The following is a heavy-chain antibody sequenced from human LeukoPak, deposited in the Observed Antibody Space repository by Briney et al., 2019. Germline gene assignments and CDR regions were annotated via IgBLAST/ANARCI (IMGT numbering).Heavy chain of an antibody. J-gene: IGHJ6*03. CDR2: ISYDGSNK. Sequence: PGRSLRLSCAASGFTFSSYAMHWVRQAPGKGLEWVAVISYDGSNKYYADSVKGRFTISRDNSKNTLYLQMNSLRAEDTAVYYCGQSPSPYYYYYYMDVWGKGTTVTVSS. CDR3: GQSPSPYYYYYYMDV. V-gene: IGHV3-30-3*01. CDR1: GFTFSSYA.